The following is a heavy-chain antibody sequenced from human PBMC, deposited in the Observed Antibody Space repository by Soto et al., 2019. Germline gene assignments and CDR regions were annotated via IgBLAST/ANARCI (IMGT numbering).Heavy chain of an antibody. CDR3: AKNSGSYYDAFDI. J-gene: IGHJ3*02. Sequence: ASVKGSCKASGYTFTSYGISWVRQAPGQGLEWMGWISAYNGNTNYAQKLQGRVTMTTDTSTSTAYMEPRSLRSDDTAVYYCAKNSGSYYDAFDIWGQGTMVSVSS. CDR1: GYTFTSYG. V-gene: IGHV1-18*01. D-gene: IGHD1-26*01. CDR2: ISAYNGNT.